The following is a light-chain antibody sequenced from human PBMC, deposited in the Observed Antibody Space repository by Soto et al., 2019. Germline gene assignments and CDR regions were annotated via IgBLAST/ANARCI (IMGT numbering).Light chain of an antibody. Sequence: DIQMTQSPSTLSASVGDRVTITCRANQSITTWLAWYQQKPGKAPYLLISDVSSLERGVPSRFSGSGSGTEFTLTISSMQPDDFATFYCQQYNGYSRTFGQGTKVDIK. CDR3: QQYNGYSRT. CDR1: QSITTW. J-gene: IGKJ1*01. V-gene: IGKV1-5*01. CDR2: DVS.